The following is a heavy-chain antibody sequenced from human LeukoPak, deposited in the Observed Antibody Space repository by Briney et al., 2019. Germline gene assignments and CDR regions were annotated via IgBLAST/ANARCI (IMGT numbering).Heavy chain of an antibody. CDR1: GGSISSYY. Sequence: SETLSLTCTVSGGSISSYYWSWIRQPPGKGLEWIRYIYYSGSTNYNPSLKSRVTISVDTSKNQFSLKLSSVTAADTAVYYCARARLWFGETDGGFDYWGQGTLVTVSS. J-gene: IGHJ4*02. V-gene: IGHV4-59*01. D-gene: IGHD3-10*01. CDR2: IYYSGST. CDR3: ARARLWFGETDGGFDY.